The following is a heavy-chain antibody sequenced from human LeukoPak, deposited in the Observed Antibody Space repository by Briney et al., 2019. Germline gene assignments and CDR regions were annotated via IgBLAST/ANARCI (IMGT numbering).Heavy chain of an antibody. D-gene: IGHD6-19*01. J-gene: IGHJ4*02. CDR3: ARADIRAIASSGWYGFDY. CDR1: GYTFTSYG. Sequence: GASVKGSCKASGYTFTSYGISWVRQAPGQGLEWMGWISAYNGNTNYAQKLQGRVTMTTDTSTSTAYMELRSLRSDDTAVYYCARADIRAIASSGWYGFDYWGQGTLVTVSS. CDR2: ISAYNGNT. V-gene: IGHV1-18*01.